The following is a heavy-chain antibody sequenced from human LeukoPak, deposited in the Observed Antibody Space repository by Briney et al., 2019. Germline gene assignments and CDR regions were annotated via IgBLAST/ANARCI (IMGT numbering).Heavy chain of an antibody. CDR1: GGSFSGYY. J-gene: IGHJ6*02. D-gene: IGHD2-15*01. Sequence: SETLSLTCAVYGGSFSGYYWSWIRQPPGKGLEWIGEINHSGSTNYNPSLKSRVTISVDTSKNQFSLKLSSVTAADTAVYYCATLAANTYYYCYGMDVWGQGTTVTVSS. V-gene: IGHV4-34*01. CDR3: ATLAANTYYYCYGMDV. CDR2: INHSGST.